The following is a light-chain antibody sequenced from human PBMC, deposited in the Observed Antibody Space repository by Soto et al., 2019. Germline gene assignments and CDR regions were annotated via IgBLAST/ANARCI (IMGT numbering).Light chain of an antibody. CDR3: QQSYVTPPT. Sequence: DIQMTQSPSSLSASVGDRVTITCRASQSIRNSLSWYQQKPGKAPNLLIYAASSLQSGVPSRFSGSGSGTDFTLTISSLQPEDFATYYCQQSYVTPPTFGGGTKVEMK. J-gene: IGKJ4*01. V-gene: IGKV1-39*01. CDR1: QSIRNS. CDR2: AAS.